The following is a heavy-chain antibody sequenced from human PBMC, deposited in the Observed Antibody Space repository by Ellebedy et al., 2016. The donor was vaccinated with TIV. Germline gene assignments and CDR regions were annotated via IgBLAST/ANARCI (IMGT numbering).Heavy chain of an antibody. V-gene: IGHV4-30-4*01. J-gene: IGHJ3*01. CDR1: GGSMISDDHY. CDR2: IYYSGTT. Sequence: MPSETLSLTCTVSGGSMISDDHYWSWVRQPPGKGLEWIGYIYYSGTTYYNPSLKNRLTMSVDNSKSQVSLKLTSVTAADTAVYYCARGGGDRPHALDVWGQGTKVTVSS. CDR3: ARGGGDRPHALDV. D-gene: IGHD3-10*01.